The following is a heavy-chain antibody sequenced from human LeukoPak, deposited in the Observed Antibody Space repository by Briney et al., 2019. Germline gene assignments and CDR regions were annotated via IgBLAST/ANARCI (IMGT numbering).Heavy chain of an antibody. CDR1: GFTFSSYG. CDR3: AKDLTTTVITNWFDP. CDR2: ISYDGSNK. Sequence: GGSLRLSCAASGFTFSSYGMHRVRQAPGKGLEWVAVISYDGSNKYYADSVKGRFTISRDNSKNTLYLQMNSLRAEDTAVYYCAKDLTTTVITNWFDPWGQGTLVTVSS. V-gene: IGHV3-30*18. J-gene: IGHJ5*02. D-gene: IGHD4-17*01.